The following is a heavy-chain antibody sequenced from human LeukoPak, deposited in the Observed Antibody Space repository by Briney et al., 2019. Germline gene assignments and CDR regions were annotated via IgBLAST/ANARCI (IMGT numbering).Heavy chain of an antibody. CDR2: IYYRWST. J-gene: IGHJ4*02. D-gene: IGHD5-18*01. CDR1: GGSISSYY. Sequence: PSETLSLTCTVSGGSISSYYGSWIRHPPRKGLEWIGYIYYRWSTNYNPSLKSRVTISVDTSKNQFSLKLSSVTAADTAVYYCAKGRRGYSSGSLDYWGQGTMVTASS. CDR3: AKGRRGYSSGSLDY. V-gene: IGHV4-59*01.